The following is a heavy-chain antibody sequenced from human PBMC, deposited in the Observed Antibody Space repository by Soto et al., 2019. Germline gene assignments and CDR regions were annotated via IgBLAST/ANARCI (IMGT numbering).Heavy chain of an antibody. V-gene: IGHV4-30-4*01. Sequence: SETLSLTCTVSGGSISSGDYYWSRMRQPPGQGLDWFGYIYYSGSTYYKPPLKSRVTISVDTSKNQFSLKLGSVTAADTAVYYCAREVRRLDYGMDVWGQGTTVTVSS. CDR1: GGSISSGDYY. CDR2: IYYSGST. J-gene: IGHJ6*02. CDR3: AREVRRLDYGMDV. D-gene: IGHD3-9*01.